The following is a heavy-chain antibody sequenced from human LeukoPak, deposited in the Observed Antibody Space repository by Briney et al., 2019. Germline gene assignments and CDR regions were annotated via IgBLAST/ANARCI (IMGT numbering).Heavy chain of an antibody. CDR1: GDTFSSYA. J-gene: IGHJ4*02. Sequence: GASVKVSCKGSGDTFSSYAIRWVRQAPGQGLEWMGGIIPIFGTANYAQKFQGRVTITTDESTSTAYMELSSLRSEDTAVYYCARDPGLWGQGILVTVSS. CDR2: IIPIFGTA. V-gene: IGHV1-69*05. CDR3: ARDPGL.